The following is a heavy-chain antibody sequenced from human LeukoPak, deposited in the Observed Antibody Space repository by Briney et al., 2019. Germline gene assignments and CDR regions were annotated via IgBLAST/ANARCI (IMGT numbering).Heavy chain of an antibody. D-gene: IGHD3-10*01. CDR1: GFTFSTYG. Sequence: PGGSLRLSCVASGFTFSTYGMHWVRQAPGKGLEWVSIISYDENSKYYAESVKGRFTISRDNSKNTLYLQMNSLRAEDTAVYYCAKGGSPYYYGPGSLDYYYYGMDVWGQGTTVTVSS. V-gene: IGHV3-30*18. J-gene: IGHJ6*02. CDR2: ISYDENSK. CDR3: AKGGSPYYYGPGSLDYYYYGMDV.